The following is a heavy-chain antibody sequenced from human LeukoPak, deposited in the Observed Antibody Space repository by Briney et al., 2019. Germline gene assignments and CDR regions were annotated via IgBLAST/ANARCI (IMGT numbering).Heavy chain of an antibody. CDR3: AKPRGLNFWSGYYPSGMDV. D-gene: IGHD3-3*01. J-gene: IGHJ6*02. V-gene: IGHV3-30*18. CDR2: ISYDGSNK. Sequence: GGPLRLSCAASGFTFSSYGMHWVRQAPGKGLEWVAVISYDGSNKYYADSVKGRFTISRDNSKNTLYLQMNSLRAEDTAVYYCAKPRGLNFWSGYYPSGMDVWGQGTTVTVSS. CDR1: GFTFSSYG.